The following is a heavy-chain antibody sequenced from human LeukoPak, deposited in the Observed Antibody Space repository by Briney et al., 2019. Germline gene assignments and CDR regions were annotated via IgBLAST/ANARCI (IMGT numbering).Heavy chain of an antibody. J-gene: IGHJ4*02. Sequence: PSETLSLTCTVSGGSISSGGYYWSWIRQHPGKGLEWIGYIYYSGSTYYNPSPKSRVTISVDTSKNQFSLKLSSVTAADTAVYYCARGDYGDYGYWGQGTLVTVSS. CDR1: GGSISSGGYY. CDR3: ARGDYGDYGY. D-gene: IGHD4-17*01. CDR2: IYYSGST. V-gene: IGHV4-31*03.